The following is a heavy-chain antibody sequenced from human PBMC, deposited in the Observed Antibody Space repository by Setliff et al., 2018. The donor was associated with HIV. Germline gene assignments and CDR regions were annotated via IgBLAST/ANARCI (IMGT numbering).Heavy chain of an antibody. CDR1: GYSISSGYY. D-gene: IGHD3-3*01. J-gene: IGHJ4*02. V-gene: IGHV4-38-2*01. Sequence: SETLSLTCAVSGYSISSGYYWGWIRQPPGKGLEWIGSIYHSGSTYYNPSLKSRVTISVDTSKNQFSLKLSSVTAADTAVYYCARANFWSGYYGYWGQGTLVTV. CDR2: IYHSGST. CDR3: ARANFWSGYYGY.